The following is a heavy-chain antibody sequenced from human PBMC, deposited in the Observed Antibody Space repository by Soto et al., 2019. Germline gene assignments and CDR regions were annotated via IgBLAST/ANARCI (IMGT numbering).Heavy chain of an antibody. CDR3: ARDAISVDTATGVGYFEL. CDR1: GYTFTTYG. Sequence: QVQLVQSGAEVKEPGASVKVSCKASGYTFTTYGISWVRQAPGQGLEWMGWISGYNGDINRAQKFQARLTMTKDTSTITAFMELRSLRSDDTAVYYCARDAISVDTATGVGYFELWGRGTLVTVSS. CDR2: ISGYNGDI. D-gene: IGHD5-18*01. V-gene: IGHV1-18*01. J-gene: IGHJ2*01.